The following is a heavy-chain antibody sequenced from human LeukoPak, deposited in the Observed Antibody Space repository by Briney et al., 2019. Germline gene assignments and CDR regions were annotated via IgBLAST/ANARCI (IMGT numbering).Heavy chain of an antibody. J-gene: IGHJ4*02. CDR2: IHHSGSA. V-gene: IGHV4-38-2*01. CDR1: DYSIGSGYY. D-gene: IGHD3-22*01. Sequence: SETLSRTCGVSDYSIGSGYYWGWIRQPPGKGLEWIGSIHHSGSAYYNPSLKSRVTIAVDTSKNQFSVRLSSVTAADTAVYSCASAPYYYDNSGYPDYWGQGTLVTVSS. CDR3: ASAPYYYDNSGYPDY.